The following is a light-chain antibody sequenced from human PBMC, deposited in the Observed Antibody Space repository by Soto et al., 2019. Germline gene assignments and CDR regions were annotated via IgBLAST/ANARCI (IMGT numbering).Light chain of an antibody. CDR1: QEISNH. J-gene: IGKJ4*01. CDR2: DAS. CDR3: QQYHNYPVT. Sequence: DIQMTQSTSSLSASVGDRVTITCRASQEISNHLAWFQQKPGKPPKSLIYDASSLQSGVPSKFSCSGSGTAFPLSVSRLQPEDFATYYCQQYHNYPVTFGGGTKVEIK. V-gene: IGKV1-16*02.